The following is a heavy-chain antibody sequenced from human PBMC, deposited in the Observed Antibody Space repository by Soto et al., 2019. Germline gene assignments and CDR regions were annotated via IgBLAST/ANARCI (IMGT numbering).Heavy chain of an antibody. CDR3: ARHANDILTGYYKPLWFDP. Sequence: PSETLSLTCTVSGGSISSSSYYWGWIRQPPGKGLEWIGSIYYSGSTYYNPSLKSRVTISVDTSKNQFSLKLSSVTAADTAVYYCARHANDILTGYYKPLWFDPWGQGTLVTVSS. D-gene: IGHD3-9*01. V-gene: IGHV4-39*01. CDR2: IYYSGST. J-gene: IGHJ5*02. CDR1: GGSISSSSYY.